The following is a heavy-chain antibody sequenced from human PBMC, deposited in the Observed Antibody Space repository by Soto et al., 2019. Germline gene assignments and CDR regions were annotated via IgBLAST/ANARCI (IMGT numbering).Heavy chain of an antibody. CDR1: GGSISSYY. CDR2: IYYTGST. D-gene: IGHD4-17*01. CDR3: ARRPYYGDYYMDV. J-gene: IGHJ6*03. V-gene: IGHV4-59*08. Sequence: PSETLSLTCTVSGGSISSYYWSWIRQPPGKGLEWIGYIYYTGSTNYNPSLKSRVTISVDTSKNQFSLKLSSVTAADTAVYYCARRPYYGDYYMDVWGKGTTVTVSS.